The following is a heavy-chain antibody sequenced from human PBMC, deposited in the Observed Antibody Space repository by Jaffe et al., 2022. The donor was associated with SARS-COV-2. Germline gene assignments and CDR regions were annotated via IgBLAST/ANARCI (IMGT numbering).Heavy chain of an antibody. CDR1: GFTFSSYS. CDR3: ARDTVLSDIWSGYQDYYYYGMDV. CDR2: ISSSSSYI. V-gene: IGHV3-21*01. J-gene: IGHJ6*02. Sequence: EVQLVESGGGLVKPGGSLRLSCAASGFTFSSYSMNWVRQAPGKGLEWVSSISSSSSYIYYADSVKGRFTISRDNAKNSLYLQMNSLRAEDTAVYYCARDTVLSDIWSGYQDYYYYGMDVWGQGTTVTVSS. D-gene: IGHD3-3*01.